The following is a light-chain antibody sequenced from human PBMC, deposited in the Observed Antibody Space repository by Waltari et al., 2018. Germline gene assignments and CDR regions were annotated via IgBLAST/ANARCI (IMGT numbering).Light chain of an antibody. CDR2: DVT. CDR3: SSYTSSSTLA. V-gene: IGLV2-14*03. CDR1: RGDAGGYKY. J-gene: IGLJ2*01. Sequence: QSALTQPASVSGSPGQSITISCTGTRGDAGGYKYVPWYQQHPGKAPKLMIYDVTNRPSGVSNRFSGSKSGNTASLTISGLQAEDEADYYCSSYTSSSTLAFGGGTKLTVL.